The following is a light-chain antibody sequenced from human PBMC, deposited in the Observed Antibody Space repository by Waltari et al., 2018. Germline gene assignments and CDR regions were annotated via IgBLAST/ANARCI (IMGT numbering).Light chain of an antibody. CDR1: SSDVGGYNY. J-gene: IGLJ2*01. CDR2: DVS. Sequence: QSALTQPASVSGSPGQSITISCTGTSSDVGGYNYVSWYQQHPGKAPKLMIYDVSNRPSGVSNRFSGSKSGNTASLTISGLQAEDEADYYCGSYTSSYTHVFGGGTKLTVL. CDR3: GSYTSSYTHV. V-gene: IGLV2-14*03.